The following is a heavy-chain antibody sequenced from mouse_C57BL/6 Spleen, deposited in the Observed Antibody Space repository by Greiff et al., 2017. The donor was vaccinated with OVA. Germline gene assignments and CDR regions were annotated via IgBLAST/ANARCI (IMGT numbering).Heavy chain of an antibody. CDR3: ARDAEYYYAMDY. V-gene: IGHV7-1*01. Sequence: EVQLVESGGGLVQSGRSLRLSCATSGFTFSDFYMEWVRQAPGKGLEWIAASRNKANDYTTEYSASVKGRFIVSRDTSQSILYLQMNALRAEDTAIYYCARDAEYYYAMDYWGQGTSVTVSS. CDR2: SRNKANDYTT. CDR1: GFTFSDFY. J-gene: IGHJ4*01.